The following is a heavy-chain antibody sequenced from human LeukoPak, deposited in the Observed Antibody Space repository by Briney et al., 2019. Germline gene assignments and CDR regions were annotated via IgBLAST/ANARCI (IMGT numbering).Heavy chain of an antibody. Sequence: SVKVSCKASGGTFSSYAISWVRQAPGQGLEWTGGIIPIFGTANYAQKFQGRVTITTDESTSTAYMELSSLRSDDTAVYYCARDPHTIFGVVIPIGPFDYWGQGTLVTVSS. V-gene: IGHV1-69*05. J-gene: IGHJ4*02. CDR3: ARDPHTIFGVVIPIGPFDY. D-gene: IGHD3-3*01. CDR1: GGTFSSYA. CDR2: IIPIFGTA.